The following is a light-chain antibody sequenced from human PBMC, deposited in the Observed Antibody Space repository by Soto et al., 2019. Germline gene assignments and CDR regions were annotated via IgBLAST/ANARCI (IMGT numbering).Light chain of an antibody. CDR1: QSVSSSD. V-gene: IGKV3D-20*02. CDR3: QQRNSWPPIT. Sequence: EIVLTQSPGTLSLSPGERATLSCRAIQSVSSSDLAWLQQKPGQSPRLLIYAASKRAAGVPDRFSGSGSGTDFTLTISRLEPEDFALYYCQQRNSWPPITFGQGTRLEIK. J-gene: IGKJ5*01. CDR2: AAS.